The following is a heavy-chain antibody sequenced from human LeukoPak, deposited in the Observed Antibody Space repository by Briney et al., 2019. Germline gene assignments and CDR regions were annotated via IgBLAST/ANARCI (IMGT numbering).Heavy chain of an antibody. J-gene: IGHJ4*02. CDR3: ARVRGCSSTSCHYFDN. CDR1: GDSISSFY. Sequence: PSETLSLTCTVSGDSISSFYWSWIRQPPGKGLEWIGYIFYSGSTNYNPSLKSRVTISVDTSKNQFSLKLSSVTAADTAVYYCARVRGCSSTSCHYFDNWGQGTLSPSPQ. CDR2: IFYSGST. V-gene: IGHV4-59*01. D-gene: IGHD2-2*01.